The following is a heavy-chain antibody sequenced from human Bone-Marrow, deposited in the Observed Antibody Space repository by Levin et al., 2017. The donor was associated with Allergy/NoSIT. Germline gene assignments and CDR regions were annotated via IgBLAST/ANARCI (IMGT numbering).Heavy chain of an antibody. J-gene: IGHJ4*02. CDR2: ISYDGSNK. V-gene: IGHV3-30*18. CDR1: GFTFSSYG. D-gene: IGHD4-17*01. Sequence: AGESLKISCAASGFTFSSYGMHWVRQAPGKGLEWVAVISYDGSNKYYADSVKGRFTISRDNSKNTLYLQMNSLRAEDTAVYYCAKTLGGPTVTQSFDYWGQGTLVTVSS. CDR3: AKTLGGPTVTQSFDY.